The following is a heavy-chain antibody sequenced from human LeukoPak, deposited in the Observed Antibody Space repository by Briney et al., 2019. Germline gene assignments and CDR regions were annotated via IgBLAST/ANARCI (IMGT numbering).Heavy chain of an antibody. D-gene: IGHD3-10*01. CDR1: GGSFSGYY. CDR3: ARGGSTSYREFLYNWFDP. J-gene: IGHJ5*02. CDR2: INHSGST. Sequence: SETLSLTCAVYGGSFSGYYWSWIRQPPGKGLEWIGEINHSGSTNYNPSLKSRVTISVDTSKNQFSLKLSSVTAADTAVYYCARGGSTSYREFLYNWFDPWGQGTLVTVSS. V-gene: IGHV4-34*01.